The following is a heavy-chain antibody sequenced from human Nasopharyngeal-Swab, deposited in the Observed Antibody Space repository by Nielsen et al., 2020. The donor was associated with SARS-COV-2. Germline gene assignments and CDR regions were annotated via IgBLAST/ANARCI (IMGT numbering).Heavy chain of an antibody. CDR3: AKDYRLQDPKHFDS. Sequence: GESLKISCAASGFRFRGYWLSWVRQAPGKGLEWVANIRQDGGETSYGDSVKGRFTISRDNAKNSVSLQMNSLRAEDTAIYYCAKDYRLQDPKHFDSWGQGILVTVSS. CDR1: GFRFRGYW. D-gene: IGHD3-16*01. J-gene: IGHJ4*02. CDR2: IRQDGGET. V-gene: IGHV3-7*05.